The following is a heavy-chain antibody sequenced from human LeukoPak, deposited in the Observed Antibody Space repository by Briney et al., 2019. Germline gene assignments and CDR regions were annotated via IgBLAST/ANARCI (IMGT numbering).Heavy chain of an antibody. Sequence: GGSLRLSCAASGFTFSNAWMSWVRQAPGKGLEWVGRIKSITDGGATDYAAPVKGRFIISRDDSKNTLYLQMSSLKTEDTAVYYCSTAMFDWGQGTLVTVSS. CDR3: STAMFD. J-gene: IGHJ4*02. CDR2: IKSITDGGAT. CDR1: GFTFSNAW. D-gene: IGHD3-10*02. V-gene: IGHV3-15*01.